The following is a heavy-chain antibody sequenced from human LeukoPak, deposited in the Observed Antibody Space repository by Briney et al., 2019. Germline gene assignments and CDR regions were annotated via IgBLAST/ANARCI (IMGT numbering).Heavy chain of an antibody. Sequence: PGGSLRLSCAASGFIFSSHTMHWVRQAPGKGLEWVAAILYDGRNEYYGDTAKGRFSIFRDNSKSTLYLQMNSLRAEDTAVYYCAKDGLPGFNYFDYWGQGTLVTVSS. CDR3: AKDGLPGFNYFDY. V-gene: IGHV3-30*04. CDR1: GFIFSSHT. CDR2: ILYDGRNE. J-gene: IGHJ4*02.